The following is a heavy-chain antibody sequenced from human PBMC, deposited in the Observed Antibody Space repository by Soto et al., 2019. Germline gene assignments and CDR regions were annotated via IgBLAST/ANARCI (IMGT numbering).Heavy chain of an antibody. CDR3: AKEGVTMVRGAPRGFYGMDV. D-gene: IGHD3-10*01. Sequence: SETLSLTCTVSGGSISSSGYYWGWIRQPPGKGLEWIGSIYYSGSTYYNPSLKSRVTISVDTSKNTLYLQMNSLRAEDTAVYYCAKEGVTMVRGAPRGFYGMDVWGQGTTVTVSS. CDR1: GGSISSSGYY. V-gene: IGHV4-39*07. J-gene: IGHJ6*02. CDR2: IYYSGST.